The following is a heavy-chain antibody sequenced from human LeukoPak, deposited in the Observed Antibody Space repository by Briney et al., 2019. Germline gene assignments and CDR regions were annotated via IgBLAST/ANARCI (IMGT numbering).Heavy chain of an antibody. Sequence: PGGSLRLSCAASGFTFNSYGMHWVRQAPGKGLEWVAVISYDGSNKYYADSVKGRFTISRDNSKNTLYLQMNSLRAEDTAVYYCAKDLRPYQSRLGSGSYYNPLGYWGQGTLVTVSS. D-gene: IGHD3-10*01. CDR3: AKDLRPYQSRLGSGSYYNPLGY. V-gene: IGHV3-30*18. CDR2: ISYDGSNK. CDR1: GFTFNSYG. J-gene: IGHJ4*02.